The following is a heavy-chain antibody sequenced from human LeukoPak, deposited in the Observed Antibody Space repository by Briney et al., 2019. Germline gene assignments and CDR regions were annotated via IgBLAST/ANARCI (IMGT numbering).Heavy chain of an antibody. CDR2: ISSSGSTI. Sequence: GGSLRLSCAASGFTFSSYEMNWVRQAPGKGLEWVSYISSSGSTIYYADSVKGRFTISRDNAKNSLYLQMNSLRAEDTAVYYCVGDTPPGGDYYFDYWGQGTLVIVSS. CDR3: VGDTPPGGDYYFDY. V-gene: IGHV3-48*03. J-gene: IGHJ4*02. CDR1: GFTFSSYE. D-gene: IGHD3-16*01.